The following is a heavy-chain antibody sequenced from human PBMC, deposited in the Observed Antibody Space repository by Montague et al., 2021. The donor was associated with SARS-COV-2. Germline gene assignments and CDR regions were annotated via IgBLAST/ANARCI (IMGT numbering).Heavy chain of an antibody. V-gene: IGHV3-74*01. J-gene: IGHJ4*02. D-gene: IGHD3-10*01. CDR3: VRPLWFGDSDYYFYS. CDR1: GFTFRSYC. CDR2: IKPDGTST. Sequence: SLRLSCAASGFTFRSYCMHWVRQVPGRGLEWVSRIKPDGTSTNYAASVQGLFTITRNNDKNTLSLQMNNRRAEDTAIYYCVRPLWFGDSDYYFYSWGQGTMVTVSS.